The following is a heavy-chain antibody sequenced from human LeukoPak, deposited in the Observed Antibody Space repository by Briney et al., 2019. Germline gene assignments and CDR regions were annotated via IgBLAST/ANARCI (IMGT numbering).Heavy chain of an antibody. CDR1: GFTFDDYG. CDR3: VRGVTTVSAYWYFDL. CDR2: ISGNTYYI. Sequence: GGSLRLSCAASGFTFDDYGMSWVRQAPGKGLEWVSSISGNTYYIYYADSVEARFTISRDNAKNSLYLQMNSLRAEDTAVYYCVRGVTTVSAYWYFDLWGRGTLVTVSS. D-gene: IGHD4-17*01. V-gene: IGHV3-21*01. J-gene: IGHJ2*01.